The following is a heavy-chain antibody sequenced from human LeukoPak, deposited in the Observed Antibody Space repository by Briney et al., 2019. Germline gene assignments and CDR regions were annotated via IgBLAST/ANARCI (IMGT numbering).Heavy chain of an antibody. CDR2: ISGSGGST. D-gene: IGHD3-22*01. CDR1: GFTFSSYG. CDR3: AKDRSYYDSSGYIYYFDY. V-gene: IGHV3-23*01. Sequence: GGTLRLSCAASGFTFSSYGMSWVRQAPGKGLEWVSAISGSGGSTYYADSVKGRFTISRDNSKNTLYLQMNSLRAEDTAVYYCAKDRSYYDSSGYIYYFDYWGQGTLVAVSS. J-gene: IGHJ4*02.